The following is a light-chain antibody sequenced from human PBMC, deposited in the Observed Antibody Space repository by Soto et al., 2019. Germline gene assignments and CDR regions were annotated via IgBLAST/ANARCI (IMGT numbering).Light chain of an antibody. CDR1: QSVSSSY. CDR3: QQYGSSPGT. Sequence: EIVLTQSPGTLSLSPGERATLSCRASQSVSSSYLAWYQQKPGQAPRLLIYGASSRATGIPDRFSGSGSGPDFTLTISRLEREDVAVYYCQQYGSSPGTFGQGTKREIK. V-gene: IGKV3-20*01. CDR2: GAS. J-gene: IGKJ2*02.